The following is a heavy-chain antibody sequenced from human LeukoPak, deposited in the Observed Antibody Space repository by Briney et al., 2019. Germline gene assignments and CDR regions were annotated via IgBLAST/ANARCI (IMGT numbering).Heavy chain of an antibody. CDR2: IYTSEST. D-gene: IGHD1-26*01. Sequence: SQTLSLTCTVSGGSISGAYYYWSWIRQPAGTGLEWIGRIYTSESTYYNPSLKSRVTISLDTSKNQFSLKLNSVTAADTAVYYCARENIGANWFDLWGQGTLVTVSS. V-gene: IGHV4-61*02. CDR3: ARENIGANWFDL. J-gene: IGHJ5*02. CDR1: GGSISGAYYY.